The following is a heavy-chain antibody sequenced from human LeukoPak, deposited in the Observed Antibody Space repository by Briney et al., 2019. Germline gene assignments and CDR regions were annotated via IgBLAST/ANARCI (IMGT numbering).Heavy chain of an antibody. CDR2: ISSSSSYI. CDR1: GFTFSSYS. Sequence: GGSLRLSCAASGFTFSSYSMDWVRQAPGKGLEWVSSISSSSSYIYYADSVKGRFTISRDNSKNTLYLQMNSLRAEDTAVYYCARGRSGYYYPNWGQGTLVTVSS. D-gene: IGHD3-22*01. CDR3: ARGRSGYYYPN. V-gene: IGHV3-21*01. J-gene: IGHJ4*02.